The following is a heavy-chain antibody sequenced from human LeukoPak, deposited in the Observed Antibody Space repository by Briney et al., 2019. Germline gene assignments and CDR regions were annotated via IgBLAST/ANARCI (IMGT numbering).Heavy chain of an antibody. V-gene: IGHV3-74*01. D-gene: IGHD5-12*01. CDR2: INSDGTTT. CDR1: GFTFSRYW. J-gene: IGHJ4*02. Sequence: GGSLRLSCAASGFTFSRYWMHWVRQTPGKGLVWVSLINSDGTTTFYAGSVKGRFTISRDNARNTLYLQMSSLRAEDTAVYYCASTEYVASHFDQWGQGTLVTVSS. CDR3: ASTEYVASHFDQ.